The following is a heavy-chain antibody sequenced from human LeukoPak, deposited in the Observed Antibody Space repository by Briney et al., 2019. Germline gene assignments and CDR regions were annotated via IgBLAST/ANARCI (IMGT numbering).Heavy chain of an antibody. CDR1: GYTFTSYD. V-gene: IGHV1-8*01. CDR2: MNPNSGNT. D-gene: IGHD3-3*01. Sequence: ASVKVSCKASGYTFTSYDINWVRQATGQGLEWMGWMNPNSGNTGYAQKFQGRVTMTRNTSISTAYMELSSLRSEDTAVYYCARGVAPRTPIFGVVIIRPSHVTVWYFDYWGRGTLVTVSS. J-gene: IGHJ4*02. CDR3: ARGVAPRTPIFGVVIIRPSHVTVWYFDY.